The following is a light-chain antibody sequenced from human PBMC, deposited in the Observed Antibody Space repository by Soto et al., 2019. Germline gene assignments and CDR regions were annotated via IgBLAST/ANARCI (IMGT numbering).Light chain of an antibody. CDR2: EGT. CDR1: SSDVGSYKF. V-gene: IGLV2-23*01. J-gene: IGLJ3*02. Sequence: QSVLAKPASVSGSPGQSITISCTGSSSDVGSYKFVSWFQQNPGKAPKLIIYEGTKRPSGVSDRFSGSKSGYTASLTISGLQAEDEADYYCCSYAGDSTWVFGGGTKLTVL. CDR3: CSYAGDSTWV.